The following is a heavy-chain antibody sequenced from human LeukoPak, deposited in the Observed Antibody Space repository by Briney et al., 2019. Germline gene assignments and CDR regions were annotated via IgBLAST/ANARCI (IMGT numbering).Heavy chain of an antibody. J-gene: IGHJ6*03. CDR1: GFTFSSSA. D-gene: IGHD4-17*01. V-gene: IGHV3-23*01. CDR2: ISRSGGGT. Sequence: PGGSLRLSCAVSGFTFSSSAMSWVRQAPGKGLEWVSAISRSGGGTYYAGSVKGRFTISRDNSKNTLYLQMNSLRAEDTAVYYCAKDGQYGDYWYYYMDVWGKGTTVTVSS. CDR3: AKDGQYGDYWYYYMDV.